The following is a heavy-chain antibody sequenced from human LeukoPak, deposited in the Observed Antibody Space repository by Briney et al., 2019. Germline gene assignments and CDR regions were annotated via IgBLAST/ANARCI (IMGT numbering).Heavy chain of an antibody. CDR2: IYYSGST. V-gene: IGHV4-34*01. J-gene: IGHJ6*03. CDR3: ASFYCSGGSCYQYYYYYYMDV. Sequence: SETLSLTCAVYGGSFSGYYWSWIRQPPGKGLEWIGIIYYSGSTYSNPSLKSRVTISVDTSKNQFSLKLSSVTAADTAVYYCASFYCSGGSCYQYYYYYYMDVWGKGTTVTISS. CDR1: GGSFSGYY. D-gene: IGHD2-15*01.